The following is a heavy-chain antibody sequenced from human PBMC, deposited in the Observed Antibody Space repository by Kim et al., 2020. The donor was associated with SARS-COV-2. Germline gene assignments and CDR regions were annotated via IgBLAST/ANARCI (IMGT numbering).Heavy chain of an antibody. CDR1: GGSISSSSYY. D-gene: IGHD3-10*01. V-gene: IGHV4-39*01. Sequence: SETLSLSCTVSGGSISSSSYYWGWIRQPPGKGLEWIGSIYYSGSTYYNPSLKSRVTISVDTSKNQFSLKLSSVTAADTAVYYCARLITMVRGVIIEANWFDPWGQGTLVTVSS. J-gene: IGHJ5*02. CDR2: IYYSGST. CDR3: ARLITMVRGVIIEANWFDP.